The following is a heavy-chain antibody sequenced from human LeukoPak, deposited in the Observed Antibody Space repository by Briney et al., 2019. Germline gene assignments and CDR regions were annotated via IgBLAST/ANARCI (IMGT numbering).Heavy chain of an antibody. CDR1: GGSVSSGSYY. V-gene: IGHV4-61*01. J-gene: IGHJ4*02. CDR2: IYYSGST. Sequence: PSETLSLTCTVSGGSVSSGSYYWSWIRQPPGKGLEWIGYIYYSGSTNYNPSLKSRVTISVDTSKNQFSLKLSSVTAADTAVYYCARVSPDLAIFRGWSTSLFFDYWGQGTLVTVSS. CDR3: ARVSPDLAIFRGWSTSLFFDY. D-gene: IGHD6-19*01.